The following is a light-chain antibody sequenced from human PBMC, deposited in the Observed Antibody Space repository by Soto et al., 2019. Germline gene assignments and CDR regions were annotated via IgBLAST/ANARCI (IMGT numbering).Light chain of an antibody. CDR1: QDISNY. Sequence: DIQMTQSPSSLSASVGDRVTITCQASQDISNYLNWYQQKPGKAPKLLIYDASNFETGVPSRFSGSGSGTDFTFTISSLQPEDIATYYCQQYDNLPITFGQGTGLEIK. CDR3: QQYDNLPIT. CDR2: DAS. J-gene: IGKJ5*01. V-gene: IGKV1-33*01.